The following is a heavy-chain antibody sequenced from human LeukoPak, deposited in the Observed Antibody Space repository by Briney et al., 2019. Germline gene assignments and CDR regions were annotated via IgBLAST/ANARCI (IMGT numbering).Heavy chain of an antibody. Sequence: GGSLRLSRAASGFTFSNYGMTWVRQAPGKGLEWVSTISGPGATTYYADSSVKGRFTISRDNSQNTLYLQMNSLRAEDTAVYYCAKSKQLAPFDYWGQGTLVTVSS. D-gene: IGHD6-13*01. V-gene: IGHV3-23*01. CDR3: AKSKQLAPFDY. J-gene: IGHJ4*02. CDR2: ISGPGATT. CDR1: GFTFSNYG.